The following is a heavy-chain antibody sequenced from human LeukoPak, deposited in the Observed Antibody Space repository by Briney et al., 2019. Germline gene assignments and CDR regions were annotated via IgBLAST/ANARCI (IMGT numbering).Heavy chain of an antibody. CDR2: IYYSGST. D-gene: IGHD4-11*01. CDR1: GGSVSSGTYY. V-gene: IGHV4-61*01. Sequence: KSSETLSLTCTVSGGSVSSGTYYWSWIRQPPGKGLEWIGYIYYSGSTNYNPSLKSRVTISVDTSKNQFSLKLSSVTAADTAVYYCARARVRGNSNPFFDYWGQGTLVTVSS. CDR3: ARARVRGNSNPFFDY. J-gene: IGHJ4*02.